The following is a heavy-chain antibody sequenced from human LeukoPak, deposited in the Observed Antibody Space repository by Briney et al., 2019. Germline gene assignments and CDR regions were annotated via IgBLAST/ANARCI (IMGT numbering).Heavy chain of an antibody. Sequence: SETLSLACTVSGGSINSYYWSWIRQPAGKGLEWIGRIYTSGTTNYNPSLKSRVTMSVDTSKNHFSLQLRSVTAADTAVYYSASTTYDYDTSGHYFLDYWGQGSLVTVSS. D-gene: IGHD3-22*01. CDR1: GGSINSYY. J-gene: IGHJ4*02. CDR2: IYTSGTT. CDR3: ASTTYDYDTSGHYFLDY. V-gene: IGHV4-4*07.